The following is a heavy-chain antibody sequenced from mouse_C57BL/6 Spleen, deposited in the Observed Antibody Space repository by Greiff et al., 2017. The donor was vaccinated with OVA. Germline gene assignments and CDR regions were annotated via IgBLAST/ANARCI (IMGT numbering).Heavy chain of an antibody. V-gene: IGHV1-82*01. Sequence: QVQLQQSGPELVKPGASVKISCKASGYAFSSSWMNWVKQRPGKGLEWIGRIYPGDGDTNYNGKFKGKATLTADKSSSTAYMQLSSLTSEDSAVYFCARMGTTVVASDYRGQGTTLTVSS. J-gene: IGHJ2*01. CDR2: IYPGDGDT. CDR1: GYAFSSSW. CDR3: ARMGTTVVASDY. D-gene: IGHD1-1*01.